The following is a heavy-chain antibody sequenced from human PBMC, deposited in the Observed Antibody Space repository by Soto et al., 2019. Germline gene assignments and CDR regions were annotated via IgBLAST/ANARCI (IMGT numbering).Heavy chain of an antibody. CDR2: IFPGDSDT. Sequence: PGESRKISCKGSGYIFANDWIAWVRQMPGKGLEWMGIIFPGDSDTRYSPSFQGQVTISADKSINTAYLQWSSLKASDTAVYYCARRVAAHPYFDFWGQGALVTVSS. CDR3: ARRVAAHPYFDF. CDR1: GYIFANDW. J-gene: IGHJ4*02. D-gene: IGHD6-6*01. V-gene: IGHV5-51*01.